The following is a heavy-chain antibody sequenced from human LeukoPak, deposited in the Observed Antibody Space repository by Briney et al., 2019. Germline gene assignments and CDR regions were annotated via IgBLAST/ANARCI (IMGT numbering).Heavy chain of an antibody. CDR2: ISGSGGST. V-gene: IGHV3-23*01. CDR3: AKGFVVVPPSPSDAFDI. D-gene: IGHD2-2*01. J-gene: IGHJ3*02. CDR1: GFTFSSYA. Sequence: GGSLRLSCAASGFTFSSYAMSWVRQAPGKGLEWVSAISGSGGSTYYADPVKGRFTISRDNSKNTLYLQMNSLRAEDTAVYYCAKGFVVVPPSPSDAFDIWGQGTMVTVSS.